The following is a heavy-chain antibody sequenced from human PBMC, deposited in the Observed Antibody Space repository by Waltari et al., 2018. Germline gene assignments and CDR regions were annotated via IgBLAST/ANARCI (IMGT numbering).Heavy chain of an antibody. CDR1: GYRFPGYF. V-gene: IGHV1-2*02. CDR2: IKPHDGGT. Sequence: QVQLDQSGAEVKKPGASVKVSCKASGYRFPGYFMHWVRQAPGQGLEWMGRIKPHDGGTDYAQKFQGKVTMTRDTSISTAYMELGSLRSDDTAVYYCARSYSDKDSFDIWGQGTTVTVSS. CDR3: ARSYSDKDSFDI. J-gene: IGHJ3*02. D-gene: IGHD3-16*01.